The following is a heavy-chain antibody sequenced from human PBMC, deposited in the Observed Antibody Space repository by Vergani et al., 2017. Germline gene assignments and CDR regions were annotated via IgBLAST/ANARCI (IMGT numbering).Heavy chain of an antibody. CDR2: INHSRST. J-gene: IGHJ6*02. D-gene: IGHD2-2*01. Sequence: QVQLQQWGAGLLKPSETLSLTCAVYGGSFSGYYWSWIRQPPGKGLEWIGEINHSRSTNYNPSLKSRVTISVDTSKNQFSLKLSSVTAADTAVYYCARDGCAPPRYCSSSGPTNYGMDVWGQGTTVTVSS. CDR3: ARDGCAPPRYCSSSGPTNYGMDV. V-gene: IGHV4-34*01. CDR1: GGSFSGYY.